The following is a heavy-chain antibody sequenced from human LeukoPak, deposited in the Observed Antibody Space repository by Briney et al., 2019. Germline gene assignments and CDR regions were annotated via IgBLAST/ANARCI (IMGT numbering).Heavy chain of an antibody. CDR2: INRDGTKT. D-gene: IGHD6-13*01. V-gene: IGHV3-7*01. J-gene: IGHJ5*02. Sequence: GGSLRLSCAASGFTVSSNYMSWVRQAPGKGLEWVANINRDGTKTTYVDSVKGRFTISRDNAKNSLFLHMSSLRAEDTAVYYCATAPAAADSSWGQGTLVAVSS. CDR3: ATAPAAADSS. CDR1: GFTVSSNY.